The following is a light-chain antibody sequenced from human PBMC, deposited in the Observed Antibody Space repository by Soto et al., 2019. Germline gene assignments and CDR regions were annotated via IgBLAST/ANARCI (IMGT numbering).Light chain of an antibody. CDR1: QTISSW. CDR2: KAS. J-gene: IGKJ1*01. Sequence: IQSTQSPSTLSGSVGDRFSITCRASQTISSWLAWYQQKPGKAPKLLIYKASTLKSGVPSRFSGSGSGTEFTLTISSLQPDDFATYYCQYYNSYSEAFGQGTKVDI. V-gene: IGKV1-5*03. CDR3: QYYNSYSEA.